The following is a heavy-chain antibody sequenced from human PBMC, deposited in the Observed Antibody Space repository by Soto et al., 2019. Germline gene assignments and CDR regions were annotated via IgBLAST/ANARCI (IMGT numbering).Heavy chain of an antibody. Sequence: ESGGGVVQPGRSLRLSCAASGFTFSSYGMHWVRQAPGKGLEWVAVISYDGSNKYYADSVKGRFTISRDNSKNTLYLQMNSLRAEDTAVYYCANGAGFDYWGQGTLVTVSS. V-gene: IGHV3-30*18. CDR2: ISYDGSNK. CDR3: ANGAGFDY. J-gene: IGHJ4*02. D-gene: IGHD1-26*01. CDR1: GFTFSSYG.